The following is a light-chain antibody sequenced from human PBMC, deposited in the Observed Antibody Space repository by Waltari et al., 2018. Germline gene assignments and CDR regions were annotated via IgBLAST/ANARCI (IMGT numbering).Light chain of an antibody. J-gene: IGKJ2*01. CDR3: QQYNYYPYT. CDR2: QAS. Sequence: DIQMTQSPSTLSASGGDRVTITCRASQSIYIWLAWYQQKPGKAPNVLIYQASSLQNGVPSRFSGSGSGTEFTLTISSLQPDDFATYYCQQYNYYPYTFGQGTRLEIK. V-gene: IGKV1-5*03. CDR1: QSIYIW.